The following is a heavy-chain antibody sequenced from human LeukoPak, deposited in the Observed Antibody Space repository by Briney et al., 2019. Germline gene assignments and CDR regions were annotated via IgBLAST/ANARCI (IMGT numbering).Heavy chain of an antibody. Sequence: GGSLRLSCAASGFTFSSYWMNWVRQAPGKGLEWVANIKKDGSDKNYLGSVKGRFTISRDNAKNSLYVQMNSLRAEDTAVYYCARVSVSSSLVPYYFDYWGQGTLVTVSS. D-gene: IGHD6-13*01. CDR1: GFTFSSYW. J-gene: IGHJ4*02. CDR2: IKKDGSDK. CDR3: ARVSVSSSLVPYYFDY. V-gene: IGHV3-7*01.